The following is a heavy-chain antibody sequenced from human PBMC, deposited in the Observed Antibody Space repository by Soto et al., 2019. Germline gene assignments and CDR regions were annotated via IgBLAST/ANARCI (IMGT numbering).Heavy chain of an antibody. CDR2: IIPIFGTA. J-gene: IGHJ5*02. V-gene: IGHV1-69*01. CDR3: ARGGSIAAAGTRGWFDP. CDR1: GGTFSSYA. D-gene: IGHD6-13*01. Sequence: QVQLVQSGAEVKKPGSSVKVSCKASGGTFSSYAISWVRQAPGQGLEWMGGIIPIFGTANYAQKFQGRVTITADESTRTAYMELSSLRSEDTAVYYCARGGSIAAAGTRGWFDPWGQGTLVTVSS.